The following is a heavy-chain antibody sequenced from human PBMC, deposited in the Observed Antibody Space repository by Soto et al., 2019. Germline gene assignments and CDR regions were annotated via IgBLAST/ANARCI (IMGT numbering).Heavy chain of an antibody. Sequence: KLGGSLRLSCTASGFTFGDYAMSWFRQAPGKGLEWVGFIRSKAYGGTTEYAASVKGRFTISRDDSKSIAYLQMNSLKTEDTAVYYCRAHPKDPVWFGELFWVDVWGQGTTVTVSS. D-gene: IGHD3-10*01. CDR2: IRSKAYGGTT. CDR1: GFTFGDYA. V-gene: IGHV3-49*05. CDR3: RAHPKDPVWFGELFWVDV. J-gene: IGHJ6*02.